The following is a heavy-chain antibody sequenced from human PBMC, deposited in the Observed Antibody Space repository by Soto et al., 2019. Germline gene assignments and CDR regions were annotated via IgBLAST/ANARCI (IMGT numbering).Heavy chain of an antibody. CDR1: GVSISSYY. V-gene: IGHV4-59*01. Sequence: QVQLQESGPGLVKPSETLSLTCTVSGVSISSYYWSWIRQTPGKGLEWIGYIYYSGSTNYNPSLKSRVTISVDTSKNQFSLKLSSVTAADTAVYYCATGGAYEYGMDVWGQGATVTVSS. CDR2: IYYSGST. CDR3: ATGGAYEYGMDV. D-gene: IGHD3-22*01. J-gene: IGHJ6*02.